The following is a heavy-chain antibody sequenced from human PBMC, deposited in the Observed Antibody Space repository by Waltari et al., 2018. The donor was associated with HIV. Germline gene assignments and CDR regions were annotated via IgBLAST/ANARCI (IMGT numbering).Heavy chain of an antibody. Sequence: QVHLVQSGAEVKMPGASVRVSCKTSGYLFTNYVVSWVRQAPGQGLGWLGWISGYNANTNYAQRLQSRVTLTTDTSTSTAYMELRSLRSDDTAVYYCARGLGGSYYYGVDVWGQGTTVTVS. CDR1: GYLFTNYV. V-gene: IGHV1-18*01. J-gene: IGHJ6*02. CDR2: ISGYNANT. CDR3: ARGLGGSYYYGVDV.